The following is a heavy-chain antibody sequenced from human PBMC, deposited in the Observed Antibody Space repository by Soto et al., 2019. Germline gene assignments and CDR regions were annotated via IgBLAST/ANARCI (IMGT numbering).Heavy chain of an antibody. J-gene: IGHJ6*03. D-gene: IGHD5-12*01. CDR1: GGSFSGYY. Sequence: SETLSLTCAVYGGSFSGYYWSWIRQPPGKGLEWIGEINHSGSTNYNPSLKSRVTISVDTSKNQFSLKLSSVTAADTAVYYCARGLVVVATIRYYMDVWGKGTTVTVSS. CDR2: INHSGST. CDR3: ARGLVVVATIRYYMDV. V-gene: IGHV4-34*01.